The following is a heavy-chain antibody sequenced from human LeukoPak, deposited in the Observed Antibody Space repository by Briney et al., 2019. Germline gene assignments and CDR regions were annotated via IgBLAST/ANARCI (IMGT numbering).Heavy chain of an antibody. CDR2: IWYDGSNK. CDR3: ARDLSSGYYYEALYYYAMDV. J-gene: IGHJ6*02. Sequence: GGSLRLSCAASGFTFSSYGMHWVRQAPGKVLEWVAVIWYDGSNKYYADSVKGRLTISRDNFKNTLYLQMKSLRAEDTAVYYCARDLSSGYYYEALYYYAMDVWGQGTTVTVSS. D-gene: IGHD3-22*01. V-gene: IGHV3-33*01. CDR1: GFTFSSYG.